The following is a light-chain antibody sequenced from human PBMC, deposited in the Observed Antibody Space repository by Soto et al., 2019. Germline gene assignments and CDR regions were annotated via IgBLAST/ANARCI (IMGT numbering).Light chain of an antibody. J-gene: IGLJ1*01. CDR3: ATWDDSLKGV. CDR2: TNN. Sequence: QSVLTQPPSASGTPGQRATISCSGSSSNIGSNTVNWYQPPPGTAPKVLIITNNQRPSGVPDRFSGYKSGTSASLVISGLQSEDEADYYCATWDDSLKGVFGTGTKLTVL. V-gene: IGLV1-44*01. CDR1: SSNIGSNT.